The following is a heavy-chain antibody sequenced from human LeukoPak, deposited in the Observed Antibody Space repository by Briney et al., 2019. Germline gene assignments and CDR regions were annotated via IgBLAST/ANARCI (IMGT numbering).Heavy chain of an antibody. J-gene: IGHJ3*02. CDR1: GVSFSSSNYY. CDR2: IYYSGST. V-gene: IGHV4-39*07. D-gene: IGHD5-12*01. CDR3: ARGGGYDLVFLSLQITPNHRAFDI. Sequence: SETLSLTCTVSGVSFSSSNYYWGWIRQPPGKGLEWIGSIYYSGSTYYNPSLESRVTISVDTSKNQFSLKLSSVTAADTAVYYCARGGGYDLVFLSLQITPNHRAFDIWGQGTMVTVSS.